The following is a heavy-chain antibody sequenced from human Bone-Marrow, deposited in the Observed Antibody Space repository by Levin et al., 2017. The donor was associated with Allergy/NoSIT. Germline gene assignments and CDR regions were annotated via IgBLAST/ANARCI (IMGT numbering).Heavy chain of an antibody. CDR3: AKGPDEAAAGPFDF. Sequence: VASVKVSCKVSGNTLIDLSMHWVRQAPGKGPEWMGGFDPEEGETIYAQNFQGRVTMTEDTSTDTAYMELSSLRSDDTAVYYCAKGPDEAAAGPFDFWGQGTQVTVSS. CDR2: FDPEEGET. CDR1: GNTLIDLS. D-gene: IGHD6-13*01. V-gene: IGHV1-24*01. J-gene: IGHJ4*02.